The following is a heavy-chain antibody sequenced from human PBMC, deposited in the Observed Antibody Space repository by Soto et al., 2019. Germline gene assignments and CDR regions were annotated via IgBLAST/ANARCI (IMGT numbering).Heavy chain of an antibody. Sequence: VSGPTLVNPTQTLTLTCTFSGFSLTSNDVGVGWIRQPPGKALEWLALIYWDDDKRYSPSLKSRLTITKDTSKNQVVLRMTNMDPVDTATYYCAHSRYSSSSFDYWGQGTLVTVSS. D-gene: IGHD6-6*01. J-gene: IGHJ4*02. CDR1: GFSLTSNDVG. V-gene: IGHV2-5*02. CDR3: AHSRYSSSSFDY. CDR2: IYWDDDK.